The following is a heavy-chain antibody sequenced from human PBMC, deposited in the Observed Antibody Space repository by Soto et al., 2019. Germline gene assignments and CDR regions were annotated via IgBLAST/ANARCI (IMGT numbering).Heavy chain of an antibody. D-gene: IGHD4-17*01. Sequence: SETLSLTCTVSGGSISSSSYYWGWIRQPPGKGLEWIGSIYYSGSTYYNPSLKSRVTISVDTSKNQFSLKLSSVTAADTAVYYCATYHYGEPGSWGQGTLVTVS. CDR2: IYYSGST. CDR1: GGSISSSSYY. CDR3: ATYHYGEPGS. J-gene: IGHJ1*01. V-gene: IGHV4-39*01.